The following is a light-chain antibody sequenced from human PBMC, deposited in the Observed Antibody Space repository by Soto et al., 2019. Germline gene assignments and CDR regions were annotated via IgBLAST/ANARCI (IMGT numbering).Light chain of an antibody. CDR2: DVT. Sequence: QSALTQPRSVSGSPGQSVTISFTGTSSDVGGYNFVCWYQQHPGKAPKLMIYDVTKRPSGVPDRFSASKSCNTASLTISGLQAEDVADYYCCPYEGSYTFDVLGTGTKVTVL. CDR3: CPYEGSYTFDV. J-gene: IGLJ1*01. CDR1: SSDVGGYNF. V-gene: IGLV2-11*01.